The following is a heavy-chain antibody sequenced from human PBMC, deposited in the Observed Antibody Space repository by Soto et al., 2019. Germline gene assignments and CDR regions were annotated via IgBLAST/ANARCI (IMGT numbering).Heavy chain of an antibody. Sequence: QVQLVESGGGVVQPGRSLRLSCAASGFTFSSYGMHWVRQAPGKGLEWVAVISYDGSNKYYADSVKGRFTISRDNSKNTLYLQMNRLRAEDTAVYYCAKDLAPVVMGGMDVWGQGTTVTVSS. CDR1: GFTFSSYG. V-gene: IGHV3-30*18. CDR2: ISYDGSNK. J-gene: IGHJ6*02. D-gene: IGHD2-21*01. CDR3: AKDLAPVVMGGMDV.